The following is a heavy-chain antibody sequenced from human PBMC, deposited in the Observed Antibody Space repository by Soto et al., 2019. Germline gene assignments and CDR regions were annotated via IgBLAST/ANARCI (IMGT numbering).Heavy chain of an antibody. CDR2: ISYDGSNK. J-gene: IGHJ4*02. V-gene: IGHV3-30*03. CDR1: GFTFSHYG. Sequence: QVQLVESGGGVVQPGRSLRLSCAASGFTFSHYGIHWVRQAPGKGLEWLAVISYDGSNKHYADSVKGRFTVSRDNSKNTLSLQMKSLRAEDTAVYFCARYSGKYQGPIDYWGQGTLVTVSS. D-gene: IGHD1-26*01. CDR3: ARYSGKYQGPIDY.